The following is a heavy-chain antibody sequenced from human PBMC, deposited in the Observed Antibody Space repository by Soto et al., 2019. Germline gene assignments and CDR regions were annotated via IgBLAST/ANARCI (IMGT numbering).Heavy chain of an antibody. J-gene: IGHJ4*02. V-gene: IGHV4-31*03. D-gene: IGHD5-18*01. CDR3: ARGYGRNFDY. CDR1: GGCISSGGYY. CDR2: IYYSGST. Sequence: TLSVTCFVSGGCISSGGYYWSWIRQHPGKGLEWIGYIYYSGSTYYNPSLKSRVTISVDTSKNQFSLRLNSVTAADTAVYYCARGYGRNFDYWGQGTLVTVSS.